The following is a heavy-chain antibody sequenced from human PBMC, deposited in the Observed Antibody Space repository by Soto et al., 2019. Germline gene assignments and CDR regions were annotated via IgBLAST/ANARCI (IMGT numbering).Heavy chain of an antibody. J-gene: IGHJ3*02. V-gene: IGHV5-51*01. CDR1: GYSFTSYW. D-gene: IGHD3-9*01. CDR3: ARQAFDWLDDDAFDI. CDR2: IYPGDSDT. Sequence: GESLKISCKGSGYSFTSYWIGWVRQMPGKGLEWMGIIYPGDSDTRYSPSFQGQVTISADKSISTAYLQWSSLKASDTAMYYCARQAFDWLDDDAFDIWGQGTMVTVSS.